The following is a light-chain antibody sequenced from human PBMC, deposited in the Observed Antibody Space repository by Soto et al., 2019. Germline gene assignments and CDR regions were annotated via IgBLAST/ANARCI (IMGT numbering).Light chain of an antibody. Sequence: EIVLTQSPATLSLSPGERATLSCRASQTISTYLAWYQQKPGQAARLLIYDASNRATDIPARFSGRGSGTDFTLTISSLETEDFAVYYCQQRSNGLTFGGGTKVEIK. CDR3: QQRSNGLT. CDR2: DAS. CDR1: QTISTY. J-gene: IGKJ4*01. V-gene: IGKV3-11*01.